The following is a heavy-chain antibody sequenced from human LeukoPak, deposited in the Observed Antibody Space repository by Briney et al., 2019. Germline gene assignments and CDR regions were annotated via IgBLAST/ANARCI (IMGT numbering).Heavy chain of an antibody. CDR3: ARDGPSMKGFDP. D-gene: IGHD6-6*01. Sequence: ASVKVSCKASGYTFTSDYMHWVRQAPGQGLEWMGIINPSGGGTSFAQKFQGRVTMTRDTSTSTVYMELNSLRSEDTAVYYCARDGPSMKGFDPWGQGTLVTVSS. CDR1: GYTFTSDY. V-gene: IGHV1-46*01. CDR2: INPSGGGT. J-gene: IGHJ5*02.